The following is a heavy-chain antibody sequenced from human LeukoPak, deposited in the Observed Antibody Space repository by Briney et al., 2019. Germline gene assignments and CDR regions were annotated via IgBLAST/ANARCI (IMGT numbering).Heavy chain of an antibody. CDR1: GGSISSYY. D-gene: IGHD2-15*01. J-gene: IGHJ4*02. V-gene: IGHV4-59*08. CDR3: ARLLGAVDY. CDR2: IYYSGST. Sequence: SETLSLTCTVSGGSISSYYWSWIRQPPGKGLEWIGYIYYSGSTNYNPSLKSRVTISVDTSKNQFPLKLSSVTAADTAVYYCARLLGAVDYWGQGTLVTVSS.